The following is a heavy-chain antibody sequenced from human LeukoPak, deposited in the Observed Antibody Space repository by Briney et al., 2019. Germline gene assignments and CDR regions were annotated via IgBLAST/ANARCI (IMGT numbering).Heavy chain of an antibody. Sequence: PGGSLRLSCGASGFTFSSYGMHWVREAPGKGLQGVAFIRYEGSNKYYADSVKGRFTISRDNSKNTLYPQMNGLRAEDTAVYYCAKEARRGYSYGYHSSYFDYWGQGTLVTVSS. CDR3: AKEARRGYSYGYHSSYFDY. D-gene: IGHD5-18*01. J-gene: IGHJ4*02. CDR2: IRYEGSNK. CDR1: GFTFSSYG. V-gene: IGHV3-30*02.